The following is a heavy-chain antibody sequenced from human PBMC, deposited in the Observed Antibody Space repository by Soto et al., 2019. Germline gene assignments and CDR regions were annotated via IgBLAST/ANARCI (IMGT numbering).Heavy chain of an antibody. Sequence: PSETLSLTCTVSGDSLSSGDYYWSWIRQPPGKGLEWIGYITYSGFTYNNPSLKSRLSISVDPSKNQFSLRLRSVTAADTAVFYCARGTRIASGGYYFDFWGPGTLVTVSS. CDR1: GDSLSSGDYY. CDR3: ARGTRIASGGYYFDF. J-gene: IGHJ4*02. D-gene: IGHD5-12*01. CDR2: ITYSGFT. V-gene: IGHV4-30-4*01.